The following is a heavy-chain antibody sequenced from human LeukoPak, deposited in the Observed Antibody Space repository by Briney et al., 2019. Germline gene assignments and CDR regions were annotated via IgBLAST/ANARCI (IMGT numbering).Heavy chain of an antibody. D-gene: IGHD2-2*01. CDR2: IYTSGST. CDR1: GGSISSSSYY. Sequence: SETLSLTCTVSGGSISSSSYYWGWIRQPPGKGLEWIGRIYTSGSTNYNPSLKSRVTMSVDTSKNQFSLKLRSVTAADTAVYYCARGVYCSSTSCPNYYYYMDVWGKGTTVTVSS. CDR3: ARGVYCSSTSCPNYYYYMDV. J-gene: IGHJ6*03. V-gene: IGHV4-39*07.